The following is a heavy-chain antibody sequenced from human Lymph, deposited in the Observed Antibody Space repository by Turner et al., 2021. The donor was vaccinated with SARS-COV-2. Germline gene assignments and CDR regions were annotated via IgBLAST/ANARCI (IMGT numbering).Heavy chain of an antibody. D-gene: IGHD2-15*01. J-gene: IGHJ4*02. Sequence: QVQLVQSGAEVKKPGASVKVSCKASGYTFTSYYMHWVRQAPGQGLEWMGIINPSGDSTSYAQKFQGRVTMTRDKSTSTVYMELSSLRSEDTAVYYCARVGTGGFDYWGQGTPVTVSS. V-gene: IGHV1-46*01. CDR2: INPSGDST. CDR1: GYTFTSYY. CDR3: ARVGTGGFDY.